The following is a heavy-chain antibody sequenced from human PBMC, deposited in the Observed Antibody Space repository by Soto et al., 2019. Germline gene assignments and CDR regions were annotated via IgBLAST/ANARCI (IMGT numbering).Heavy chain of an antibody. V-gene: IGHV3-30*18. J-gene: IGHJ5*02. CDR3: AKRPRSTTVSAWVDP. Sequence: QVQLVESGGGVVQPGRSLRLSCAASGFTFSSYGMHWVRQAPGKGLEWVALITYDGSNKYFADSVKGRFAISRDNSKNTLYLQMNSLRVEDTALYYGAKRPRSTTVSAWVDPWGQGTLVTVSS. CDR2: ITYDGSNK. CDR1: GFTFSSYG. D-gene: IGHD2-2*01.